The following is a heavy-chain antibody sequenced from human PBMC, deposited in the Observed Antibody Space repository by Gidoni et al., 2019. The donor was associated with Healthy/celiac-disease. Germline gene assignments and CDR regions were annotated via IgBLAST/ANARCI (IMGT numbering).Heavy chain of an antibody. CDR2: IWYDGSNK. J-gene: IGHJ6*02. Sequence: QVQLVESGGGVVQPGRSLRLSCAASGFTFRSYGMHWVRQAPGKGLEWVAVIWYDGSNKYYADSVKGRFTISRDNSKNTLYLQMNSLRAEDTAVYYCARDLLPHYYYYGMDVWGQGTTVTVSS. V-gene: IGHV3-33*01. CDR1: GFTFRSYG. CDR3: ARDLLPHYYYYGMDV.